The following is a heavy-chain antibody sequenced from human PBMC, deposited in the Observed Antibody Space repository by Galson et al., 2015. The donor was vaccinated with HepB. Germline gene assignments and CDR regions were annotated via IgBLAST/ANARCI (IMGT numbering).Heavy chain of an antibody. V-gene: IGHV3-30*18. D-gene: IGHD3-22*01. J-gene: IGHJ4*02. CDR2: IFHDGSNK. CDR3: AKVSDNYDTSGFYSPHFDY. CDR1: GFTFSSDG. Sequence: SLRLSCAASGFTFSSDGMHWVRQAPGKGLEWVAVIFHDGSNKYYADSVKGRFTNSRDNSKNTLCLQMNSLRAEDTAVYYCAKVSDNYDTSGFYSPHFDYWGQGTLVTVSS.